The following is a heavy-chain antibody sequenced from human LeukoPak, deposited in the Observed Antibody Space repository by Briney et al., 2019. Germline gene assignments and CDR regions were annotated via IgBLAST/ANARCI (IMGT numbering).Heavy chain of an antibody. CDR3: AKLAAAGSDC. J-gene: IGHJ4*02. V-gene: IGHV3-23*01. CDR2: ISGNGDST. Sequence: GGSLRLSCAASGLTVNNNCMNWVRQAPGKGLEWVSGISGNGDSTFYADSVKGRFTISRDNSKNTLYLQMNSLRAEDTAVYYCAKLAAAGSDCWGQGTLVTVSS. CDR1: GLTVNNNC. D-gene: IGHD6-13*01.